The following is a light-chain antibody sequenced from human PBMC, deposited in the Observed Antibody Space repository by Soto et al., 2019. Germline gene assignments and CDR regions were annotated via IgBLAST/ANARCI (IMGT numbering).Light chain of an antibody. J-gene: IGKJ1*01. CDR2: AAS. V-gene: IGKV1-39*01. CDR1: QGISTY. Sequence: DIPTTQSPSSLAASFGYRTTITCRASQGISTYLNWYQQKPGKAPKVLIYAASTLQSGVPSRFSGSGSGTDFTLTISSLQPEDFATYYCQQSYSAPRTFGQGIKVDIK. CDR3: QQSYSAPRT.